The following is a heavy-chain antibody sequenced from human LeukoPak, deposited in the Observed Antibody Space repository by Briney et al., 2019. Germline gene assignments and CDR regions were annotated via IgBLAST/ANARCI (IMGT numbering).Heavy chain of an antibody. CDR2: ITGSGGST. Sequence: PGGSLRLSCAASGFTFSSCAMTWVRQAPGKGLEWVSTITGSGGSTYYADSVKGRFTISRDNSKNTLYLQMNSLRDEDTAVYYCARDADYDFWSGYNVFDYWGQGTLVTVSS. CDR3: ARDADYDFWSGYNVFDY. J-gene: IGHJ4*02. V-gene: IGHV3-23*01. D-gene: IGHD3-3*01. CDR1: GFTFSSCA.